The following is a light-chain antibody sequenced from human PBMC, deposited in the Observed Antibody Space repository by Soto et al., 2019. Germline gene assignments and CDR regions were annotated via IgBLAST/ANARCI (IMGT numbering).Light chain of an antibody. J-gene: IGKJ1*01. CDR1: QGVSDW. Sequence: DIQMTQSPSSVSASVGDSVTITCRASQGVSDWVAWYQQKPGEAPKLLIYGSSSLLSGVPSRFSGTRSGTDFTLTISSLQPEDFGVYYCQKYNEWPWTFGPGTKVDIK. CDR2: GSS. V-gene: IGKV1-12*01. CDR3: QKYNEWPWT.